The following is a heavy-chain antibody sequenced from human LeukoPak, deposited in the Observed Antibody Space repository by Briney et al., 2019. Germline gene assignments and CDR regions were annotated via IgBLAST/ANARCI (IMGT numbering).Heavy chain of an antibody. D-gene: IGHD3-22*01. CDR1: GYTFTSYG. CDR3: AREVPYDTSVYYQPFDF. V-gene: IGHV1-18*01. CDR2: ISAYNGNT. J-gene: IGHJ4*02. Sequence: ASVTVSCTASGYTFTSYGISWVRQAPGQGLEWMGWISAYNGNTNYAQKLQGRVTMTTDTSTSTAYMELRSLRSDDTAVYYCAREVPYDTSVYYQPFDFWGQGTLVTVSS.